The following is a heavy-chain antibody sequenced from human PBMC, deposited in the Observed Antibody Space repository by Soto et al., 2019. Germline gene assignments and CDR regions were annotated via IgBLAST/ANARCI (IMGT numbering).Heavy chain of an antibody. CDR2: IYYSGST. CDR3: ARDDYDFWSGYFHWFDP. CDR1: GGSISSGDYY. D-gene: IGHD3-3*01. Sequence: PSETLSLTCTVSGGSISSGDYYWSWIRQPPGKGLEWIGYIYYSGSTYYNPSLKSRVTISVDTSKNQFSLKLSSVTAADTAVYYCARDDYDFWSGYFHWFDPWGQGTLVTVSS. V-gene: IGHV4-30-4*01. J-gene: IGHJ5*02.